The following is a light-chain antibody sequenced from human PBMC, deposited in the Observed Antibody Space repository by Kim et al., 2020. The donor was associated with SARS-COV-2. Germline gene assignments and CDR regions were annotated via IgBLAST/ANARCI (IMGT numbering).Light chain of an antibody. V-gene: IGKV3-11*01. CDR1: QSLNSN. Sequence: EIVLTQSPATLSLSPRERATLSCRASQSLNSNLVWYQQKPGQAPRLLIYDAANRAPGLPARFSVSGSGTDFTLIISSLEPEDFAVYYCQQLNYWPWTFGQGTKVDIK. CDR3: QQLNYWPWT. J-gene: IGKJ1*01. CDR2: DAA.